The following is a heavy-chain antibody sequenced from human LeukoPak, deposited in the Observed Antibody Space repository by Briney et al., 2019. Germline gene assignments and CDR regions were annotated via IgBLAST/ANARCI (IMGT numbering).Heavy chain of an antibody. J-gene: IGHJ4*02. Sequence: QPGGSLRLSCVASGFTFSSYSMHWVRQAPGKGLVWVSHINSDGSNTGYADSVKGRFTISRDTAKNTLYLQMNSLRVEDTAVYYCARGRPHGNDYWGQGTLVTVSS. CDR2: INSDGSNT. V-gene: IGHV3-74*01. CDR1: GFTFSSYS. D-gene: IGHD4-23*01. CDR3: ARGRPHGNDY.